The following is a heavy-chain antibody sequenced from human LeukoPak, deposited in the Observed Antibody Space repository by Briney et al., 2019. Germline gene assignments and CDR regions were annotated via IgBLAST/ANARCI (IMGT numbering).Heavy chain of an antibody. CDR3: ASTSYYYGSGRILLDV. D-gene: IGHD3-10*01. CDR1: GGSISSYY. V-gene: IGHV4-59*01. J-gene: IGHJ6*04. CDR2: IYYSGST. Sequence: SETLSLTCTVSGGSISSYYWSWIRQPPGKGLEWIGYIYYSGSTNYNPSLKSQVTISVDTSKNQFSLKLSSVTAADTAVYYCASTSYYYGSGRILLDVWGKGTTVTVSS.